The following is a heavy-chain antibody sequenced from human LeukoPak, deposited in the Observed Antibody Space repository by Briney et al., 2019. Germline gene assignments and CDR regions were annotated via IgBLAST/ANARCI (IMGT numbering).Heavy chain of an antibody. CDR2: IYHSGST. CDR3: ARVRGYCTNGVCSNWFDP. D-gene: IGHD2-8*01. Sequence: SQTLSLTCTVSGGSISSSSHYWSWIRQPPGKGLEWIGSIYHSGSTYYNPSLKSRVTISVDTSKNQFSLKLSSVTAADTAVYYCARVRGYCTNGVCSNWFDPWGQGTLVTVSS. J-gene: IGHJ5*02. CDR1: GGSISSSSHY. V-gene: IGHV4-39*01.